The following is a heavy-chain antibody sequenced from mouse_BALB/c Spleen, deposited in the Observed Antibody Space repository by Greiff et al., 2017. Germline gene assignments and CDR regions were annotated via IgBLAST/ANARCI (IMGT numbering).Heavy chain of an antibody. D-gene: IGHD1-1*01. Sequence: VQLKESGPGLVKPSQSLSLTCSVTGYSITSGYYWNWIRQFPGNKLEWMGYISYDGSNNYNPSLKNRISITRDTSKNQFFLKLNSVTTEDTATYYCAREGYGSSDYWGQGTTLTVSS. CDR3: AREGYGSSDY. V-gene: IGHV3-6*02. J-gene: IGHJ2*01. CDR1: GYSITSGYY. CDR2: ISYDGSN.